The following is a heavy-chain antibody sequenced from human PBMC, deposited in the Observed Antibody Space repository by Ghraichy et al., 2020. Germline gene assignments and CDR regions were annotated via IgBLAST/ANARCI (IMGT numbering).Heavy chain of an antibody. J-gene: IGHJ3*02. V-gene: IGHV3-53*01. CDR1: GFTVSSNY. D-gene: IGHD4-17*01. Sequence: GGSLRLSCAASGFTVSSNYMSWVRQAPGKGLEWVSVIYSGGSTYYADSVKGRFTISRDNSKNTLYLQMNSLRAEDTAVYYCARDYPWGADYGDYFPDAFDIWGQGTMVTVSS. CDR2: IYSGGST. CDR3: ARDYPWGADYGDYFPDAFDI.